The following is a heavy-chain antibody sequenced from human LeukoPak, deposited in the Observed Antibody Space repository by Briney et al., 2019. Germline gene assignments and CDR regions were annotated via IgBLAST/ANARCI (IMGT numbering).Heavy chain of an antibody. V-gene: IGHV3-64*01. CDR2: ISSNGGST. J-gene: IGHJ3*02. CDR3: ARPNSGYGKRGAFDI. CDR1: GFTFSSYA. D-gene: IGHD5-12*01. Sequence: GGSLRLSCAASGFTFSSYAMHWVRQAPGKGLEYVSAISSNGGSTYYANSVKGRFTISRDNSKNTLYLQMGSLRAEDMAVYCCARPNSGYGKRGAFDIWGQGTMVTVSS.